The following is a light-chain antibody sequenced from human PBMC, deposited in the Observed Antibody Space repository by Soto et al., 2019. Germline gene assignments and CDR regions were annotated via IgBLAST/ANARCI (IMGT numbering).Light chain of an antibody. Sequence: DIVMTQSPDSLAGSLGERATINCKSSQSVLYKSTNKNYLSWYQQRPGQPPKLLIYWASTRESGVPDRFSGSGSRTDFTLTISSLQAEDVAVYYCQLYFDTPRTFGPGTKVEIK. CDR1: QSVLYKSTNKNY. CDR2: WAS. CDR3: QLYFDTPRT. V-gene: IGKV4-1*01. J-gene: IGKJ1*01.